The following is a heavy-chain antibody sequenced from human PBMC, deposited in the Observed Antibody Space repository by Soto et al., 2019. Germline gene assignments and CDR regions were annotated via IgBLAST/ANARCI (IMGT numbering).Heavy chain of an antibody. D-gene: IGHD5-18*01. Sequence: PSETLSLTCTVSGGSISSYYWSWIRQPPGKGLEWIGYIYYSGSTNYNPSLKSRVTISVDTSKNQFSLKLSSVTAADTAVYYCARTAMVTQYYFDYWGQGTLVTVSS. CDR3: ARTAMVTQYYFDY. CDR1: GGSISSYY. CDR2: IYYSGST. J-gene: IGHJ4*02. V-gene: IGHV4-59*08.